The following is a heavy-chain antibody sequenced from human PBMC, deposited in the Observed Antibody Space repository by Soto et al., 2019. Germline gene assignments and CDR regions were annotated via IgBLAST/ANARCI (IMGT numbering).Heavy chain of an antibody. V-gene: IGHV3-74*03. CDR1: GFTFGDYW. CDR3: ATAEVDY. CDR2: MTGDGRTT. Sequence: GGSLRLSCTASGFTFGDYWMHWVRQPPGKGPEWVSRMTGDGRTTQYADSVKGRFTASRDNAKSTLYLQMNSLRAEDTAVYYCATAEVDYWGPGTLVPVSS. J-gene: IGHJ4*02.